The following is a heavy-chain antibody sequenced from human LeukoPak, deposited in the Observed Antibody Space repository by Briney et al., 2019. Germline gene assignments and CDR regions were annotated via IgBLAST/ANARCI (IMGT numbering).Heavy chain of an antibody. CDR2: INPKSGGT. CDR1: GYTFTGYH. D-gene: IGHD2-2*01. Sequence: ASVKVSCKASGYTFTGYHMHWVRQAPGQGLEWMGRINPKSGGTNYAQKFQGRVTMTRDTSTSTVYMELSSLRSEDTAVYYCARDRGIVVVPAAMVEGGWFDPWGQGTLVTVSS. CDR3: ARDRGIVVVPAAMVEGGWFDP. J-gene: IGHJ5*02. V-gene: IGHV1-2*06.